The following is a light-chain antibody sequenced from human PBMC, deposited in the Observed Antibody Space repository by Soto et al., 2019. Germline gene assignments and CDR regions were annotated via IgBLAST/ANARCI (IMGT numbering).Light chain of an antibody. J-gene: IGKJ1*01. CDR3: HQYGSSPTWT. CDR2: GAS. CDR1: QSVRNNY. V-gene: IGKV3-20*01. Sequence: EIVWAQSPGSLSLSPGERATLSCRASQSVRNNYIAWYQQKPGQAPRLLINGASIRATGIPDRFSGSGSGTDFTLTISRLDPEDFAVYYCHQYGSSPTWTFGQGTKVEIK.